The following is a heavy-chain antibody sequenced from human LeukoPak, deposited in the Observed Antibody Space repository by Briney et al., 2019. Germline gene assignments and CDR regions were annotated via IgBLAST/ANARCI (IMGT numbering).Heavy chain of an antibody. CDR2: INHSGST. J-gene: IGHJ4*02. CDR1: GGSFSGYY. Sequence: SETLSLTCAVYGGSFSGYYWSWIRQPPGKGLEWIGEINHSGSTNYNPSLKSRVTISVDTSKNQFSLKLSSVTAADTAAYYCAGGVDIVATRTGPFDYWGQGTLVTVSS. CDR3: AGGVDIVATRTGPFDY. D-gene: IGHD5-12*01. V-gene: IGHV4-34*01.